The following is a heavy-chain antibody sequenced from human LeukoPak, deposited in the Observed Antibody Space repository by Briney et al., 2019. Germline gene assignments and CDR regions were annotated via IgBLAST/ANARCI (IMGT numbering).Heavy chain of an antibody. CDR2: ISGSGGST. Sequence: GGSLRLSCAASGFTFSSYAMSWVRQAPGKGLEWVSGISGSGGSTYYADSVTGRFTISRDNSKNTLYLQMNSLRAEDTAVYYCAKGVVDSSSWFDYWGQGTLVTVSS. J-gene: IGHJ4*02. D-gene: IGHD6-13*01. CDR3: AKGVVDSSSWFDY. CDR1: GFTFSSYA. V-gene: IGHV3-23*01.